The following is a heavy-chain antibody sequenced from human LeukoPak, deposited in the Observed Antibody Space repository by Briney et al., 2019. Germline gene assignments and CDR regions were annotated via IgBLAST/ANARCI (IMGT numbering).Heavy chain of an antibody. J-gene: IGHJ6*02. Sequence: SETLSLTCTVSDGSISSYYWSWIRQPPGKGLEWIGYIYYSGSTNYNPSLKSRVTISVDTSKNQFSLKLSSVTAADTAVYYCASVDYYYGMDVWGQGTTVTVSS. CDR1: DGSISSYY. CDR3: ASVDYYYGMDV. CDR2: IYYSGST. V-gene: IGHV4-59*01.